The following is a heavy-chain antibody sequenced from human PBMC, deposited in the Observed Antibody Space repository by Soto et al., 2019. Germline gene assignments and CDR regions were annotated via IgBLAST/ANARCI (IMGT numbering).Heavy chain of an antibody. Sequence: SETLSLTCAVYGGSFRGYYWTWIRQPPGTGLEWIGEINHSGSTNYNPSLKSRVTISVDTSKNQFSLKLTSVTAADTAVYYCARVSDSGIQLWLLWFGMDVWGQGTTVT. CDR1: GGSFRGYY. J-gene: IGHJ6*02. CDR3: ARVSDSGIQLWLLWFGMDV. CDR2: INHSGST. V-gene: IGHV4-34*01. D-gene: IGHD5-18*01.